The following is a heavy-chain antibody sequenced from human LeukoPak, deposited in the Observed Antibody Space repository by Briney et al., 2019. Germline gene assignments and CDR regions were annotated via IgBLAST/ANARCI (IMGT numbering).Heavy chain of an antibody. CDR2: IRYDGRNK. V-gene: IGHV3-30*02. D-gene: IGHD4-17*01. CDR3: AKEIWPTVTTPGHTHFDY. CDR1: GFTFSSYG. J-gene: IGHJ4*02. Sequence: GGSLRLSCAASGFTFSSYGMHWVRQAPGKGLEWVAFIRYDGRNKYYADSVKGRFTISRDNSKNTLRLQMNSLRAEDTAVYYCAKEIWPTVTTPGHTHFDYWGQGTLVTVSS.